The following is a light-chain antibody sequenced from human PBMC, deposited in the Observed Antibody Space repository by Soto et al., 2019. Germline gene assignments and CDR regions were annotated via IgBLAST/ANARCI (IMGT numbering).Light chain of an antibody. Sequence: EIVLTQSPGTLSLSPGERATLSCRASQSVSSTYLAWYQQKPGQAPGLLIYAASTRATGIPDRFSGSGSGTDFTLTISRLDPEDFAVYYCQQFGTSPTWTFGQGTKVEIK. CDR2: AAS. V-gene: IGKV3-20*01. CDR3: QQFGTSPTWT. J-gene: IGKJ1*01. CDR1: QSVSSTY.